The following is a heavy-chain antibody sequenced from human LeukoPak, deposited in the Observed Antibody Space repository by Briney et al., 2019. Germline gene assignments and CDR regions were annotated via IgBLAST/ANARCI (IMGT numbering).Heavy chain of an antibody. CDR1: GGSINGYY. J-gene: IGHJ4*02. D-gene: IGHD3-9*01. CDR2: IYYTGST. Sequence: SETLSLTCTVSGGSINGYYWSWIRQSPGKGLESLGYIYYTGSTNYNPSLKSRVTMSVDTSRNQFFLRLSSVTAADTAIYYCARPREYFDDFDYWGEGTLVTVSS. CDR3: ARPREYFDDFDY. V-gene: IGHV4-59*01.